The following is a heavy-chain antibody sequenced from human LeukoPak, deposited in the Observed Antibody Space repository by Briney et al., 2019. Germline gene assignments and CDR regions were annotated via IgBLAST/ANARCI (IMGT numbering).Heavy chain of an antibody. Sequence: SETLSLTCTVSGGSISSYYWSWVRQPPGKGLEWFGYIYYSGSINYNPNLKSRVTISVDTTKIQFSLKLSSVTAADTAVYYCASQRWRARGYFQHWGQGTLVTVSS. CDR1: GGSISSYY. D-gene: IGHD6-19*01. CDR2: IYYSGSI. CDR3: ASQRWRARGYFQH. J-gene: IGHJ1*01. V-gene: IGHV4-59*01.